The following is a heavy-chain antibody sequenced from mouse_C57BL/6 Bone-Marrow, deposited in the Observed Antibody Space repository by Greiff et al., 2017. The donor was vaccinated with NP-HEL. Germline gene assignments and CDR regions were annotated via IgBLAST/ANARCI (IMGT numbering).Heavy chain of an antibody. CDR2: ITHSGET. V-gene: IGHV12-3*01. CDR1: GFPITIGYY. Sequence: QLQESGPGLVKPSQSLFLTCSITGFPITIGYYWIWIRQSPGKPLEWMGYITHSGETFYNPSLQSPISITRETSKNQFFLQLNSVTTEDTAMYYCAGARPYWYFDVWGTGTTVTVSS. CDR3: AGARPYWYFDV. J-gene: IGHJ1*03. D-gene: IGHD3-3*01.